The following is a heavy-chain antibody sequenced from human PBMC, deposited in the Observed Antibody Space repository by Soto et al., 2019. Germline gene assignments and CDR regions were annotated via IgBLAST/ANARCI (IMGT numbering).Heavy chain of an antibody. CDR1: GESISSSSYY. CDR3: ARQRTTVVTQAYFDH. J-gene: IGHJ4*02. V-gene: IGHV4-39*01. CDR2: IYYSGRT. Sequence: SETLSLTCIVSGESISSSSYYWGWIRQPPGKGLEWVGSIYYSGRTYYNPSFKSRVTISIDTSKNQFSLKLSSVTATDTAVYYCARQRTTVVTQAYFDHWGQGALVTVSS. D-gene: IGHD2-21*02.